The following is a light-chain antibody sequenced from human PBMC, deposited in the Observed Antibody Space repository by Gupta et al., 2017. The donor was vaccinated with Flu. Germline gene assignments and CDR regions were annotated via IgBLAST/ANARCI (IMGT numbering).Light chain of an antibody. J-gene: IGKJ1*01. Sequence: PSSLSASVGDRVTITCRASQSISSYLNWYQQKPGKAPKLLIYAASSLQSGVPSRFSGSGSGTDLTLTISSLQPEDFATYYCQQSYSTPWTFGQGTKVEIK. CDR1: QSISSY. V-gene: IGKV1-39*01. CDR2: AAS. CDR3: QQSYSTPWT.